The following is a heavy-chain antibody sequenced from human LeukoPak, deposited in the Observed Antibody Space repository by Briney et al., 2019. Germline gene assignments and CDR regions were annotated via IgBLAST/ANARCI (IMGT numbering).Heavy chain of an antibody. Sequence: PSETLSLTCTVSGGSISSYYWSWIRQPLGKGLEWIGYIYYSGSANYNPSLKSRVTISVDTSKNQFSLKLSSVTAADTAVYYCARLRNYGSGNYYNGYWGQGALVTVSS. J-gene: IGHJ4*02. D-gene: IGHD3-10*01. CDR3: ARLRNYGSGNYYNGY. CDR2: IYYSGSA. CDR1: GGSISSYY. V-gene: IGHV4-59*08.